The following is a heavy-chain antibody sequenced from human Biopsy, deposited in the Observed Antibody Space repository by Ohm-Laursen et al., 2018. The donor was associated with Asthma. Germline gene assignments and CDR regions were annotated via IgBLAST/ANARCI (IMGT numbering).Heavy chain of an antibody. CDR1: GFAASRDS. CDR2: FYSGGTS. V-gene: IGHV3-53*01. CDR3: ARGDSSNWSHYYFDY. D-gene: IGHD3-22*01. J-gene: IGHJ4*02. Sequence: GSLRLSCSAPGFAASRDSMFWVPQAPGKGPEWVPVFYSGGTSHTADSVRGRFTIPRDYSKNTLYLQMHSLRAEDTAVYYCARGDSSNWSHYYFDYWGQGTLVTVSS.